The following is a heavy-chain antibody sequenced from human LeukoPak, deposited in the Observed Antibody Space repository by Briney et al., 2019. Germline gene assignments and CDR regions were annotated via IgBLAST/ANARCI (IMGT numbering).Heavy chain of an antibody. D-gene: IGHD6-13*01. V-gene: IGHV3-48*03. Sequence: GGSLRLSCAASGFTFSSYEMNWVRQAPGKGLEWVSYISSSGSTIYYADSVKGRFTISRDNSKNTLYLQMNSLRAEDTAVYYCAKGGGSSSWYGVLEYWGQGTLVTVSS. CDR3: AKGGGSSSWYGVLEY. CDR1: GFTFSSYE. CDR2: ISSSGSTI. J-gene: IGHJ4*02.